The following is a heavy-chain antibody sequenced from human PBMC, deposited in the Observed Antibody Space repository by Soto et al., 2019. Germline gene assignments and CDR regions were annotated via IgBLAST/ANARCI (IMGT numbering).Heavy chain of an antibody. D-gene: IGHD2-8*01. CDR2: IYSGGST. Sequence: PGGSLRLSCAASGFTVSSNYMSWVRQAPGKGLEWVSLIYSGGSTYYADSVKGRFTISRDNAKNSLYLQMNSLRVDDTAVYYCARTNGAYSNYFDYWGQGTLVTVSS. CDR3: ARTNGAYSNYFDY. V-gene: IGHV3-66*01. J-gene: IGHJ4*02. CDR1: GFTVSSNY.